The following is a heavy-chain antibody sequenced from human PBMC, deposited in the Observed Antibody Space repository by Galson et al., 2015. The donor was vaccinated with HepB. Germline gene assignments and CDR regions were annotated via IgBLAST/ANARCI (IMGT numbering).Heavy chain of an antibody. Sequence: SLRLSCAASGLAFGNYNMNWVRQAPGKGLEWISHISSSDGTIYYSDSAKGRFIISRDSDRNSLYLQLNSLRDDDTAIYYCATAATLGYWYFDLWGRGTLVTVSS. V-gene: IGHV3-48*02. J-gene: IGHJ2*01. CDR2: ISSSDGTI. D-gene: IGHD3-3*01. CDR1: GLAFGNYN. CDR3: ATAATLGYWYFDL.